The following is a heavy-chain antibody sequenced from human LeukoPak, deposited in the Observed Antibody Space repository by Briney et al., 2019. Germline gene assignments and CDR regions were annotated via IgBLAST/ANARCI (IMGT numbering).Heavy chain of an antibody. Sequence: GGSLRLSCAASGFTVSSNYMSRVRQAPGKGLEWVSVIYSGGSTYYADSVKGRFTISRDNSKNTLYLQMNSLRAEDTAVYYCASGGRGYYDSSGYYRHFQHWGQGTLVTVSS. J-gene: IGHJ1*01. D-gene: IGHD3-22*01. CDR2: IYSGGST. V-gene: IGHV3-53*01. CDR3: ASGGRGYYDSSGYYRHFQH. CDR1: GFTVSSNY.